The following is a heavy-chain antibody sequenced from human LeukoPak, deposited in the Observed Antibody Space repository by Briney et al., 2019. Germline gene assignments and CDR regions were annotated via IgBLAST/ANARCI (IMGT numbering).Heavy chain of an antibody. CDR2: IKQDGSEK. Sequence: GGSLGLSCAASGFTFSYYWMSWVRQAPGKGLEWVANIKQDGSEKYYVDSVRGRFTISRDNSKNTLYLQMNSLRAEDTAVYYCALDYYDSSGSYRGGYYFDYWGQGTLVTVSS. J-gene: IGHJ4*02. D-gene: IGHD3-22*01. V-gene: IGHV3-7*02. CDR3: ALDYYDSSGSYRGGYYFDY. CDR1: GFTFSYYW.